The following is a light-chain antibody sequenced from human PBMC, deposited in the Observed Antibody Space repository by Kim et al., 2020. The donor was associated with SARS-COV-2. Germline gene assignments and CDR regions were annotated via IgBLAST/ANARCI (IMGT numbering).Light chain of an antibody. J-gene: IGLJ2*01. Sequence: QRVTISCTGSSSNIGAGYDVHWYQQLPGTAPKLLIYGNSNRPSGVPDRFSGSKSGTSASLAITELQAEDEADYYCQSYDSSLSGWVFGGGTKLTVL. CDR3: QSYDSSLSGWV. CDR2: GNS. CDR1: SSNIGAGYD. V-gene: IGLV1-40*01.